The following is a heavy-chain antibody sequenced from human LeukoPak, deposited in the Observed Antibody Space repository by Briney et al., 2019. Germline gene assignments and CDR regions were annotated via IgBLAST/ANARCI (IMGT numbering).Heavy chain of an antibody. D-gene: IGHD3-10*01. CDR3: ARVPRGADDCFDP. J-gene: IGHJ5*02. V-gene: IGHV3-48*02. Sequence: GGSLRLSCAASGFTFSSYSMNWVRQAPGKGLEWLSYISSSSDRILYADSVKGRFTISRDNAKNSLYLQMTSLRDEDTAVYYCARVPRGADDCFDPRGQGTLVTVSS. CDR1: GFTFSSYS. CDR2: ISSSSDRI.